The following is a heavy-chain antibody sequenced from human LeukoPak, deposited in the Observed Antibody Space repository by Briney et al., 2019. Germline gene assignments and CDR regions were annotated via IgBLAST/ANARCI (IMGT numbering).Heavy chain of an antibody. J-gene: IGHJ5*02. CDR1: GFRFSDFT. CDR3: GKEGGA. CDR2: IGGRGGST. V-gene: IGHV3-23*01. D-gene: IGHD3-16*01. Sequence: GGSLRLSCAASGFRFSDFTMTWVRQAPGKGPEWVSAIGGRGGSTYYADSLGGRFTISRDNSKDMVYLQMNSLKVEDTATYYCGKEGGAWGQGTKVTVSS.